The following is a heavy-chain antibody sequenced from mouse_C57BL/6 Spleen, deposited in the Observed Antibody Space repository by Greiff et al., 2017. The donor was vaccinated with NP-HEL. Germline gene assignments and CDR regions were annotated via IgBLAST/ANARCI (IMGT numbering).Heavy chain of an antibody. V-gene: IGHV5-9-1*02. CDR2: ISSGGDYI. CDR1: GFTFSSYA. CDR3: TRVNDYPYYFDY. J-gene: IGHJ2*01. Sequence: EVNVVESGEGLVKPGGSLKLSCAASGFTFSSYAMSWVRQTPEKRLEWVAYISSGGDYIYYADTVKGRFTISRDNARNTLYLQMSSLKSEDTAMYYCTRVNDYPYYFDYWGQGTTLTVSS. D-gene: IGHD2-4*01.